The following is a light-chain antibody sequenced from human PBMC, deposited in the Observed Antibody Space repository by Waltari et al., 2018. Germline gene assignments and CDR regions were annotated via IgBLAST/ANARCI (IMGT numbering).Light chain of an antibody. CDR3: QQYNSYPYT. CDR1: QSISSW. J-gene: IGKJ2*01. Sequence: FQRPQSPSTLSPSVSSGSTITCRASQSISSWLAWYQQKPGKAPKLLIYKASSFKSGVPSRFSGSGSGTEFTLTISSLQPDDFATYYCQQYNSYPYTFGQGTKLEI. CDR2: KAS. V-gene: IGKV1-5*03.